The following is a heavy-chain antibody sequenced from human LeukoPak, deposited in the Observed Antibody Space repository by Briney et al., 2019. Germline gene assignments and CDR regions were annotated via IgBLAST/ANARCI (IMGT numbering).Heavy chain of an antibody. CDR1: GFTFSSYG. J-gene: IGHJ6*04. V-gene: IGHV3-30*02. D-gene: IGHD2-2*01. CDR2: IRYDGSNK. Sequence: GGSLRLSCAASGFTFSSYGMHWVRQAPGKGLEWVAFIRYDGSNKYYADSVKGRFTISRDNSKNTLYLQMNSLRAEDTAVYYCAKAGGVGCSSTSCYMDVWGKGTTVTVSS. CDR3: AKAGGVGCSSTSCYMDV.